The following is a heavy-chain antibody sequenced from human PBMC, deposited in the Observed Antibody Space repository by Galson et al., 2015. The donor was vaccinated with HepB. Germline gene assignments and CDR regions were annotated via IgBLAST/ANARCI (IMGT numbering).Heavy chain of an antibody. Sequence: SVKVSCKASGGTFSSYAISWVRQAPGQGLEWMGGIIPIFGTANYAQKFQGRVTITADESTSTAYMELSSLRSEDTAVYYCARDSGTMVRGVRVADGPDGYWGQGTLVTVSS. V-gene: IGHV1-69*13. J-gene: IGHJ4*02. CDR2: IIPIFGTA. CDR3: ARDSGTMVRGVRVADGPDGY. D-gene: IGHD3-10*01. CDR1: GGTFSSYA.